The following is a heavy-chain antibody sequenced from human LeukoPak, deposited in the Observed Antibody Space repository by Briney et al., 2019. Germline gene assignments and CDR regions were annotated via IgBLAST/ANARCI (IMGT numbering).Heavy chain of an antibody. V-gene: IGHV4-59*08. J-gene: IGHJ3*02. CDR3: ARHGSGGTRKAFDI. Sequence: SETLSLTCTVSGGSISGYYWSWIRQPPGKGPEWIVYMYCGGSTNYNPSLKSRVTVSVDTSKNEFSLKLTSVTAADTAVYYCARHGSGGTRKAFDIWGQGTMVTVSS. CDR2: MYCGGST. CDR1: GGSISGYY. D-gene: IGHD2-15*01.